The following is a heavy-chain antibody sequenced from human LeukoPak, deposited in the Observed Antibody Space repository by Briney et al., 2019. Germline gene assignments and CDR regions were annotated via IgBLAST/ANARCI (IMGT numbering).Heavy chain of an antibody. CDR2: FDPEDGET. CDR3: ATRLTVPPPRGAFDI. D-gene: IGHD4-17*01. J-gene: IGHJ3*02. Sequence: ASVKVSCKVSGYTLTELSMHWVRQAPGKGLEWIGGFDPEDGETIYAQKFQGRVTMTEDTSTDTAYMELSSLRSEDTAVYYCATRLTVPPPRGAFDIWGQGTMVTVSS. V-gene: IGHV1-24*01. CDR1: GYTLTELS.